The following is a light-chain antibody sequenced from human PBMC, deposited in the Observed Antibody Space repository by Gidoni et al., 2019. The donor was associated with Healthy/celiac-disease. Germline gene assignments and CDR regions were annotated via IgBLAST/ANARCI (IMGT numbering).Light chain of an antibody. CDR1: QSISSW. Sequence: DIQMTQSPSTLSASVGDRVTITCRASQSISSWLAWYQQKPGKAPKLLIYDASSLESGVPSRFSGSGSGTEFTLTISSLQPDDFATYYCQQYNSFALTFGGGTKVEIK. J-gene: IGKJ4*01. CDR3: QQYNSFALT. V-gene: IGKV1-5*01. CDR2: DAS.